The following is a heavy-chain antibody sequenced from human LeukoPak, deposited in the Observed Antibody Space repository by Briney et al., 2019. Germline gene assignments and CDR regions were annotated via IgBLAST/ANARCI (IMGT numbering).Heavy chain of an antibody. D-gene: IGHD3-10*01. J-gene: IGHJ4*02. CDR3: ARLWFGELLPMDN. CDR1: GGSITGYY. CDR2: IHSSGST. V-gene: IGHV4-59*08. Sequence: SETLSLTCTVSGGSITGYYWSWIRQAPGKGLEWIGHIHSSGSTNYNPSLKSRVTISVDTSKNQFSLRLSSVTAADTAMYYCARLWFGELLPMDNWGQGTLVTVSS.